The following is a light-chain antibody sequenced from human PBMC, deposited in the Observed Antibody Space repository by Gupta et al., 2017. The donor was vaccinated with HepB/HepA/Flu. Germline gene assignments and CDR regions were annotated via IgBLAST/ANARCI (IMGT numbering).Light chain of an antibody. CDR2: QGS. J-gene: IGLJ2*01. CDR3: QAWDSSIHVV. Sequence: GQTATITCSGDKLGNKYASWYQQKPGQSPVAVIYQGSKRPSGIPARFSGSSSGNTATLTISGTQAMDEADYYCQAWDSSIHVVFGGGTKLTVL. CDR1: KLGNKY. V-gene: IGLV3-1*01.